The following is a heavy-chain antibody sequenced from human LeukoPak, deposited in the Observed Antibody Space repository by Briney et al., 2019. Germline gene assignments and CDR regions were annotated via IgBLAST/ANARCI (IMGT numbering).Heavy chain of an antibody. V-gene: IGHV4-34*01. Sequence: SETLSLTCAVYGGSFSGYYWSWIRQPPGKGLEWIGEINHSGSTNYNPSLKSRVTISVDTSKNQFSLKLSSVTAADTAVYYCARGRGTRAQIVVGAAYYGNGWFDPWGQGTLVTVSS. CDR1: GGSFSGYY. J-gene: IGHJ5*02. CDR2: INHSGST. D-gene: IGHD2-15*01. CDR3: ARGRGTRAQIVVGAAYYGNGWFDP.